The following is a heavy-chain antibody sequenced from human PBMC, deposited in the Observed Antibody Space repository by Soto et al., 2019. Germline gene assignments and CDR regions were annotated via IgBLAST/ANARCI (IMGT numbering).Heavy chain of an antibody. D-gene: IGHD3-10*01. Sequence: ASVKVSCKASGYMFTNYGICWVRQAPGQGLEWMGIINPSDGSTTHAQKFQGRVTMTRDTSTSTAYMELSSLRSEDTAVYYCARGGPPIDYWGQGTLVTVSS. J-gene: IGHJ4*02. V-gene: IGHV1-46*01. CDR3: ARGGPPIDY. CDR2: INPSDGST. CDR1: GYMFTNYG.